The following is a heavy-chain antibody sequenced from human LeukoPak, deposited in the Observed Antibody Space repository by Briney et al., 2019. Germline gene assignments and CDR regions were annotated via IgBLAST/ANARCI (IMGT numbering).Heavy chain of an antibody. CDR1: GFIFSGYG. J-gene: IGHJ3*02. Sequence: GGSLRLSCAASGFIFSGYGMHWVRQAPGKGLEWVAFILNDGINKNYADSVKGRFTISRDNSKNTLYLQMNSLRAEDTAVYYCAKGYSGYDEHDAFDIWGQGTMVTVSS. V-gene: IGHV3-30*02. D-gene: IGHD5-12*01. CDR3: AKGYSGYDEHDAFDI. CDR2: ILNDGINK.